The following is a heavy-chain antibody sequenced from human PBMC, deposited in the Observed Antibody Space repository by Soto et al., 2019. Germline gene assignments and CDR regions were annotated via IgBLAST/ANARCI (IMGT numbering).Heavy chain of an antibody. CDR3: ARERGAYYYDSSGYPASDAFDI. CDR2: INHSGST. CDR1: GGSFSGYY. D-gene: IGHD3-22*01. Sequence: PSETLSLTCAVYGGSFSGYYWSWIRQPPGKGLEWIGEINHSGSTNYNPSLKSRVTISVDTSKNQFSLKLSSVTAADTAVYYCARERGAYYYDSSGYPASDAFDIWGQGTVVTVSS. J-gene: IGHJ3*02. V-gene: IGHV4-34*01.